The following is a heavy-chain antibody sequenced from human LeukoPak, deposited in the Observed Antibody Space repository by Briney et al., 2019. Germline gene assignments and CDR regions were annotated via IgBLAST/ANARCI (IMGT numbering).Heavy chain of an antibody. CDR3: ARDRLGPSFSVSHFDL. J-gene: IGHJ4*02. D-gene: IGHD3-3*02. CDR1: GFTFVDYG. CDR2: INYNGAIT. V-gene: IGHV3-20*04. Sequence: RAGGSLRLSCATSGFTFVDYGLSWVRRAPGKGLEWLCAINYNGAITDYADSVKGRFTISRDNAKNSLYLRMDSLRAEDTALYYCARDRLGPSFSVSHFDLWGQGTLVTVSS.